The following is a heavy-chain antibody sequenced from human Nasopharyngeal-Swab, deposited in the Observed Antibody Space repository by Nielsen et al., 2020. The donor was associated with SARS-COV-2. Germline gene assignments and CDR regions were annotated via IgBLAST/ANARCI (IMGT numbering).Heavy chain of an antibody. V-gene: IGHV1-2*02. CDR1: GYTFTDYY. CDR3: ARDYYDNYDSDY. CDR2: INPDSGDT. D-gene: IGHD3-22*01. Sequence: ASVKVSCKTSGYTFTDYYIHWMRQVPGQGLEWVGCINPDSGDTKYAQKFQGRVTVSSDRCRSTAYIELSRLRSDDTAVYYCARDYYDNYDSDYWGQGTLVTVSS. J-gene: IGHJ4*02.